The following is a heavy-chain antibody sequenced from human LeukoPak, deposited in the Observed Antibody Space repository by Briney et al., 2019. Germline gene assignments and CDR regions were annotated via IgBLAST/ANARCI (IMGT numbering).Heavy chain of an antibody. CDR2: ISYDGSNK. J-gene: IGHJ3*02. CDR1: GFTFSSYA. D-gene: IGHD2-2*02. Sequence: GGSLRLSCAASGFTFSSYAMHWVRQAPGKGLEWVAVISYDGSNKYYADSVKGRFTISRDNSKNTLYLQMNSLRAEDTAVYYCAKGPPLDIVVVPAAIGDAFDIWGQGTMVTVSS. CDR3: AKGPPLDIVVVPAAIGDAFDI. V-gene: IGHV3-30-3*01.